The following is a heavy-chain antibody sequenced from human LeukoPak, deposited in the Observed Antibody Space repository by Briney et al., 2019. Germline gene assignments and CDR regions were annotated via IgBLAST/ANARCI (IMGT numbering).Heavy chain of an antibody. Sequence: PSETLSLTCAVSGYSISSGYYWGWIRQPPGKGLEWIGSIYHSGSTYYNPSLKSRVTISVDTSKNQFSLKLSSVTAADTAVYYCARRDDSYYFDYWGQGTLVTVSS. V-gene: IGHV4-38-2*01. CDR2: IYHSGST. J-gene: IGHJ4*02. D-gene: IGHD3-3*01. CDR1: GYSISSGYY. CDR3: ARRDDSYYFDY.